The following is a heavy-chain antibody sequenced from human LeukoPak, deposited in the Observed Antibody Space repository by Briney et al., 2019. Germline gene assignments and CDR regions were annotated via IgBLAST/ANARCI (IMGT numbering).Heavy chain of an antibody. D-gene: IGHD3-9*01. J-gene: IGHJ4*02. CDR1: GYTFTSYG. Sequence: SVKVSCKASGYTFTSYGISRVRQAPGQGLEWMDWISHYNCNTHYAQKFQGRVTITRDSSISTAYMELSRLRSDDTAVYYCARDRAVLRYFDWSLGYWGQGTLVTVSS. V-gene: IGHV1-18*01. CDR2: ISHYNCNT. CDR3: ARDRAVLRYFDWSLGY.